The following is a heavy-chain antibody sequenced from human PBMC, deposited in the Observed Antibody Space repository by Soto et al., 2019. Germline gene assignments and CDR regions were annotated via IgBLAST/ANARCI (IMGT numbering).Heavy chain of an antibody. V-gene: IGHV3-53*01. Sequence: GGSLRLSCAASGFTVSSNYMSLVRQAPGKGLECVSVIYSGGSTYYADSVKGRFTISRDNSKNTLYLQMNSLRAEDTAVYYCARDPAPTPGMTLGQGTLVTVSS. CDR1: GFTVSSNY. CDR2: IYSGGST. CDR3: ARDPAPTPGMT. D-gene: IGHD2-15*01. J-gene: IGHJ5*02.